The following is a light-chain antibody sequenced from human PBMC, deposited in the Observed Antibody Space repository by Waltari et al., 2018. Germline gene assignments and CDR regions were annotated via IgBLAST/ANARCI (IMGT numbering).Light chain of an antibody. CDR3: LQHNTYPWT. V-gene: IGKV1-17*01. CDR2: DAF. Sequence: DIQMTQSPSSLSASVGDRVTITCRASQGIRNGLGWYQQKPGSAPKRLIYDAFNLQSGVPSRFSGSGSGTEFTLTISSLQPEDFATYYCLQHNTYPWTFGQGTKVEVK. CDR1: QGIRNG. J-gene: IGKJ1*01.